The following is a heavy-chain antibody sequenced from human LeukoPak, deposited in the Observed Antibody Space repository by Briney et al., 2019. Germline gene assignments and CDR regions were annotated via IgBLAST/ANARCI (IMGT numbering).Heavy chain of an antibody. V-gene: IGHV3-21*01. CDR1: GFTFSSYS. D-gene: IGHD1-26*01. CDR2: ISTSSSYI. Sequence: GGSPRLSCAASGFTFSSYSMNWVRQAPGKGLEWVSSISTSSSYIYYADSVKGRFTISRDNAKNSLYLQMNSLRAEDTAVYYCARGSEWELLSCDFWGQGTVVTVSS. J-gene: IGHJ4*02. CDR3: ARGSEWELLSCDF.